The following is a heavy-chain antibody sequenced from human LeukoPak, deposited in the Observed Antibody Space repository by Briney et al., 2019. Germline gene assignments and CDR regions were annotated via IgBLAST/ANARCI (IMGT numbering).Heavy chain of an antibody. Sequence: PGGSLRLSCAASGFTFSDYYMSWIRQAPGKGLEWVSYISSSGSTIYYADSVKGRFTISRDNSKSTLYLQINSLRAEDTAIYYCAKDDNWLQFQSWGQGTLVTVSS. CDR1: GFTFSDYY. CDR2: ISSSGSTI. CDR3: AKDDNWLQFQS. J-gene: IGHJ4*02. D-gene: IGHD5-24*01. V-gene: IGHV3-11*01.